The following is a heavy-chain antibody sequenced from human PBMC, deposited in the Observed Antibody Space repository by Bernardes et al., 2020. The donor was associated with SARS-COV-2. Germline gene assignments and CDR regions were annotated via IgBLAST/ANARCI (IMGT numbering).Heavy chain of an antibody. CDR1: GGSFSGYY. Sequence: SQTLSLTCAVYGGSFSGYYCSWIRQSPGKGLEWIWEIIHRANTNYTPSLKSRVSISVDTSKNQFSLTLSSVTAADTAVYYCARGQYGSSTSCPGRGWVDHGGQGTLVTVSA. V-gene: IGHV4-34*01. J-gene: IGHJ5*02. D-gene: IGHD2-2*01. CDR3: ARGQYGSSTSCPGRGWVDH. CDR2: IIHRANT.